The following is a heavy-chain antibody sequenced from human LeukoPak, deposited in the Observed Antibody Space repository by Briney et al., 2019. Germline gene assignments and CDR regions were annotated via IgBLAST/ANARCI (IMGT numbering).Heavy chain of an antibody. J-gene: IGHJ5*02. D-gene: IGHD1-26*01. V-gene: IGHV4-38-2*01. CDR2: IYHNGST. CDR1: AYSISSGYY. Sequence: SETLYLTCVVSAYSISSGYYWGWIRPPPGKGLEWIGSIYHNGSTYYSPSLKSRVTISVDTSKNQFSLKLTSVTAADTAVYYCARREDSAKWGNWFDPWGQGTLVTVSS. CDR3: ARREDSAKWGNWFDP.